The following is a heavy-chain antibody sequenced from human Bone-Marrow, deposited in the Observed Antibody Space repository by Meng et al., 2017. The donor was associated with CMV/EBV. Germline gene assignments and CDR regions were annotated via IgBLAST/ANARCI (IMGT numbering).Heavy chain of an antibody. Sequence: AVSGGSISTNNWWTWVRQSPGKGLEWIGEIYHSGSTNYNPSLKSRVTISVDKSKKQFSLNLNSVTAADTAVYYCARKDYYDAFSFHNWGQGTLVTVSS. V-gene: IGHV4-4*02. CDR1: GGSISTNNW. CDR2: IYHSGST. J-gene: IGHJ4*02. CDR3: ARKDYYDAFSFHN. D-gene: IGHD1-26*01.